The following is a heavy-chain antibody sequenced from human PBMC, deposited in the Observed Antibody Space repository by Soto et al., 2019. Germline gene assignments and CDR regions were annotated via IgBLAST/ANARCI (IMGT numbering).Heavy chain of an antibody. Sequence: AASVKVSCKASGYTFTSYAMHWVRQAPGQRLEWMGWINAGNGNTKYSQKFQGRVTITRDTSASTAYMELSSLRSEDTAVYYCARSISSCSGGSCYSNYWGHGTLATVS. CDR3: ARSISSCSGGSCYSNY. J-gene: IGHJ4*03. V-gene: IGHV1-3*01. CDR2: INAGNGNT. D-gene: IGHD2-15*01. CDR1: GYTFTSYA.